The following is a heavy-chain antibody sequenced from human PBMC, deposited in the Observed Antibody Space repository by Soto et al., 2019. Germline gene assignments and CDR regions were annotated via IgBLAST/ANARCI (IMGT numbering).Heavy chain of an antibody. D-gene: IGHD6-19*01. J-gene: IGHJ5*02. CDR1: GGSISGSPYH. CDR3: ARRTAVAGGWFDP. Sequence: QLQLQESGPGLVKPSETLSLTCTVSGGSISGSPYHWGWIRQPPGKGPEWIGDIYSSGTTYYNSSLESRVTISIDASKNPFSLKLGSVTAADTAVYYCARRTAVAGGWFDPWGQGTLVTVSS. V-gene: IGHV4-39*02. CDR2: IYSSGTT.